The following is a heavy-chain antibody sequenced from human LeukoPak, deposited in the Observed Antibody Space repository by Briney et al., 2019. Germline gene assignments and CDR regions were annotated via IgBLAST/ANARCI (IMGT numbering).Heavy chain of an antibody. CDR2: TYYSSKWYN. Sequence: SQTLSLTCTISGDCFTSNNAAWNWNTPSPSRGLEGLGRTYYSSKWYNDYAVSVKSRITINPDTSKNQFSLQLNSVTPEDTAVYYCARATRSTSCRFDYWGQGTLVTVPS. V-gene: IGHV6-1*01. D-gene: IGHD2-2*01. CDR3: ARATRSTSCRFDY. CDR1: GDCFTSNNAA. J-gene: IGHJ4*02.